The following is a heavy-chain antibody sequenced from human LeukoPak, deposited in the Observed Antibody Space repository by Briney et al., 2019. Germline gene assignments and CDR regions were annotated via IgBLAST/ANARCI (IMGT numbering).Heavy chain of an antibody. CDR2: SRNKANSYTT. CDR1: GFIFSDYY. V-gene: IGHV3-72*01. Sequence: GGSLRLSCAGSGFIFSDYYVDWVRQAPGKWLEWVGRSRNKANSYTTEYAASVKGRFTISRDESQSSLYLQMNSLKVEDTAVYFCVRCHTGTRLYYFDYWGQGTLVTVSS. J-gene: IGHJ4*02. CDR3: VRCHTGTRLYYFDY. D-gene: IGHD3-16*01.